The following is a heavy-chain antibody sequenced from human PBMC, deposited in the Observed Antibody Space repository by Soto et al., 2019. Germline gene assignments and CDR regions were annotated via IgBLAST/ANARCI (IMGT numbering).Heavy chain of an antibody. CDR2: IYYSGST. V-gene: IGHV4-31*03. CDR3: ARDRGMAPYYYGMDV. D-gene: IGHD3-10*01. CDR1: GGSISSGGYY. Sequence: SETLSLTCTVSGGSISSGGYYWSWIRQHPGKGLEWIGYIYYSGSTYYNPSLKSRVTISVDTSKNQFSLKLSSVTAADTAVYYCARDRGMAPYYYGMDVWGQGTTVTVSS. J-gene: IGHJ6*02.